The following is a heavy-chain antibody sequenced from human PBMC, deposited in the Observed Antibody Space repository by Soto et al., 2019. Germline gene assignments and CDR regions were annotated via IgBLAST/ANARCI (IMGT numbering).Heavy chain of an antibody. V-gene: IGHV3-23*01. D-gene: IGHD4-4*01. Sequence: SGGSLRLSCAASGFTFSSYAMSWVRQAPGKGLEWVSAISGAGGTSYYTDSVKGRFTISRDNSKNTMYLQMNSLRAGDTAVYYCAKAANYNNPPYNWFATWGQGTLVTVYS. CDR3: AKAANYNNPPYNWFAT. CDR1: GFTFSSYA. J-gene: IGHJ5*02. CDR2: ISGAGGTS.